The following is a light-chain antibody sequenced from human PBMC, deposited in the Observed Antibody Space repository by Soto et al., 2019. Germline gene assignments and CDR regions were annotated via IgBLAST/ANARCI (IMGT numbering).Light chain of an antibody. CDR1: QSVNSNY. CDR2: GAS. Sequence: DIVLTQSPGTLSLSPGERATLSCRSSQSVNSNYLAWYQQKPGQAPRLLIFGASTRATGISDRFRGSGSGTDFTLTISRLEPEDFAVYYCQQYGRTFGQGTKVDTK. J-gene: IGKJ2*01. CDR3: QQYGRT. V-gene: IGKV3-20*01.